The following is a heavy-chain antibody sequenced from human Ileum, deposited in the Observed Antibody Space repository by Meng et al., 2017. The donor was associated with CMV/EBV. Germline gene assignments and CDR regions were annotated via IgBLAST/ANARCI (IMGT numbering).Heavy chain of an antibody. D-gene: IGHD3-16*01. CDR3: ARDPQRGGPDYLDY. J-gene: IGHJ4*02. CDR1: GFRFTSYP. Sequence: SGFRFTSYPMHWVRQAPGKGLEWVAVISYDGGKKFHADSVKGRFTISRDDSKNTLFLQMDSLRAEDTAIYYCARDPQRGGPDYLDYWGQGALVTVSS. CDR2: ISYDGGKK. V-gene: IGHV3-30*04.